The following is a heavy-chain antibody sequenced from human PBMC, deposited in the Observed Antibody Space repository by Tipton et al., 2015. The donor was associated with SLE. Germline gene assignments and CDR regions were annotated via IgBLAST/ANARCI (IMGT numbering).Heavy chain of an antibody. Sequence: TLSLTCTVSGGSISDSSHYWVWIRQSPGKGLEWVGSIYHDWSTYYNVALNSRATISIDASKNQFSPSLRSVTAADTAVYWCARVDSGNLLFDFWGQGTLVTVSS. CDR3: ARVDSGNLLFDF. CDR2: IYHDWST. J-gene: IGHJ4*02. CDR1: GGSISDSSHY. V-gene: IGHV4-39*07. D-gene: IGHD1-26*01.